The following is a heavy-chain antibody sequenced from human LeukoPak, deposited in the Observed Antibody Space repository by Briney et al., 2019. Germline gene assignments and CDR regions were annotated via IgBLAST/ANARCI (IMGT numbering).Heavy chain of an antibody. Sequence: SETLSLTCTVSGGSISSYYWSWIRQPPGKGLEWIGYIYYSGSTNYNPSLKSRVTISVDTSKNQFPLKLSSVTAADTAVYYCARRSPYYYDSSGYYDYYDYWGQGTLVTVSS. V-gene: IGHV4-59*08. CDR1: GGSISSYY. CDR3: ARRSPYYYDSSGYYDYYDY. CDR2: IYYSGST. J-gene: IGHJ4*02. D-gene: IGHD3-22*01.